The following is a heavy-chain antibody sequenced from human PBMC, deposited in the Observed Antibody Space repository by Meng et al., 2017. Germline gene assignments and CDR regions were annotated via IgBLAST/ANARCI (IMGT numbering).Heavy chain of an antibody. CDR2: IIPIFGTA. D-gene: IGHD6-13*01. CDR1: GGTFSSYA. J-gene: IGHJ4*02. CDR3: ASYTAAAGTFDY. Sequence: QVQLGTSGAEVKKPGSSVKVPCKASGGTFSSYAISWVRQAPGQGLEWMGGIIPIFGTANYAQKFQGRVTITTDESTSTAYMELSSLRSEDTAVYYCASYTAAAGTFDYWGQGTLVTVSS. V-gene: IGHV1-69*05.